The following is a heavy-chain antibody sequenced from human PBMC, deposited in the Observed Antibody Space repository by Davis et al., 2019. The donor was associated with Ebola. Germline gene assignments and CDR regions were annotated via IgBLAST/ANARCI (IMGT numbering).Heavy chain of an antibody. CDR1: GGSIRSYY. Sequence: MPSETLSLTCTVSGGSIRSYYWSWIRQPPGKGLEWIGEINHSGSTNYNPSLKSRVTISVDTSKNQFSLKLSSVAAADTAVYYCARGRAYNWFDPWGQGTLVTVSS. CDR2: INHSGST. J-gene: IGHJ5*02. V-gene: IGHV4-34*01. CDR3: ARGRAYNWFDP.